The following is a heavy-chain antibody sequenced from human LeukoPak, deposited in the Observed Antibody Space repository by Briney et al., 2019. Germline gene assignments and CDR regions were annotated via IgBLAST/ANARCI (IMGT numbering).Heavy chain of an antibody. Sequence: GESLKISCKASGYSFTNYWIGWVRQMRGKGLEWMGIIYPADSDTTYSPSFRGQVTISADKSISTAYLQWSSLKASDTAVYYCATLDSSGWSHLFDYRGQGTLVTVSS. V-gene: IGHV5-51*01. CDR1: GYSFTNYW. J-gene: IGHJ4*02. CDR2: IYPADSDT. CDR3: ATLDSSGWSHLFDY. D-gene: IGHD6-19*01.